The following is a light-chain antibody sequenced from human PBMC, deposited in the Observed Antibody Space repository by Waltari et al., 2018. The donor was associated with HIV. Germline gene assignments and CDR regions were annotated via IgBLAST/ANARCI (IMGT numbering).Light chain of an antibody. CDR3: QVWDRPSDQWV. V-gene: IGLV3-21*01. CDR2: DNV. CDR1: NVGNKG. J-gene: IGLJ3*02. Sequence: YVLTQQPSVSVAPGEMARLTCGGNNVGNKGVQWYQLKSGQAPLLFIFDNVDRASRITERFSGSISGFTSTLAISRVEPGDEAVYYCQVWDRPSDQWVFGGGTTLIV.